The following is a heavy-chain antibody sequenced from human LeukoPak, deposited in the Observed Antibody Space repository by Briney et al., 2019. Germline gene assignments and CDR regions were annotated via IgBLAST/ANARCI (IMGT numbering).Heavy chain of an antibody. D-gene: IGHD2-15*01. Sequence: ASVKVSCKASGYTFTGYYMHWVRQAPGQGLEWMGWINPNSGGTNYAQKFQGRVTMTTETSTNTAYMELRSLSSDDTAVFYCARVGCSGGSCHSHSVYWGQGTLVTVSS. CDR2: INPNSGGT. J-gene: IGHJ1*01. V-gene: IGHV1-2*02. CDR3: ARVGCSGGSCHSHSVY. CDR1: GYTFTGYY.